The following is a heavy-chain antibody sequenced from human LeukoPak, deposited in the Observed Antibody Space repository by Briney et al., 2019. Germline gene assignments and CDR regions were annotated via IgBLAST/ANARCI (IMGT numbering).Heavy chain of an antibody. V-gene: IGHV3-30*01. CDR3: ARDMSDYAGHGQSGPFDY. CDR2: ISYDGSNK. CDR1: GFTFSSYA. D-gene: IGHD3-16*01. Sequence: GRSLRLSCAASGFTFSSYAMHWVRQAPGKGLVWVAVISYDGSNKYYADSVKGRFTISRDNSKNTLYLQMNSLRAEDTAVYYCARDMSDYAGHGQSGPFDYWGQGTLVTVSS. J-gene: IGHJ4*02.